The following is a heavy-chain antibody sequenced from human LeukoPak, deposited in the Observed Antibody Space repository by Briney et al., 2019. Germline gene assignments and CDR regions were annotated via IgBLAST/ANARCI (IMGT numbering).Heavy chain of an antibody. D-gene: IGHD3-10*01. CDR2: ISAYNGNT. J-gene: IGHJ4*02. Sequence: GASVKVSCKASGYTFTSYGIIWVRQAPGQGLEWMGWISAYNGNTNYAQKLQGRVTMTTNTSTSTAYMELRSLRSDDTAVYYCARDYYYGSGSYLYYFDYWGQGTLVTVSS. CDR1: GYTFTSYG. V-gene: IGHV1-18*01. CDR3: ARDYYYGSGSYLYYFDY.